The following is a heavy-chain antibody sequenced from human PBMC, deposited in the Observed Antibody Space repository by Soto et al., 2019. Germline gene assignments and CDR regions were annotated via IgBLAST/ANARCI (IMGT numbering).Heavy chain of an antibody. CDR3: IYHYDSSGFFYIDS. D-gene: IGHD3-22*01. CDR1: GASLSSYV. Sequence: SVKVSCKASGASLSSYVINWVRQAPGQGLEWMGGIIPLFGTANHAQRLQGRVLITADVSTSTVYMEMSSLRFEDTAIYYCIYHYDSSGFFYIDSWGQGTQVTVSS. CDR2: IIPLFGTA. V-gene: IGHV1-69*13. J-gene: IGHJ5*01.